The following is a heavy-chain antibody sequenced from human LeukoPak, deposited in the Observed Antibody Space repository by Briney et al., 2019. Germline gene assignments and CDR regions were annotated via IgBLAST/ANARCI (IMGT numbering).Heavy chain of an antibody. CDR2: VYYSGST. Sequence: PSQTLSLTCTVSGGSSSSGDYYWSWIQQLPGKGLEWIGYVYYSGSTYYNPSLKSRVTISVDTSKNQFSLKLSSVTAADTAVYYCARGLDFWSGYIYYYYYGMDVWGQGTTVTVSS. D-gene: IGHD3-3*01. CDR3: ARGLDFWSGYIYYYYYGMDV. J-gene: IGHJ6*02. V-gene: IGHV4-30-4*01. CDR1: GGSSSSGDYY.